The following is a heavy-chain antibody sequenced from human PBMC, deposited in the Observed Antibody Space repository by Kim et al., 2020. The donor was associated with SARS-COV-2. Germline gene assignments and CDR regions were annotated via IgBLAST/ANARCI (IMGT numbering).Heavy chain of an antibody. Sequence: SETLSLTCTVSGGSISSGGYYWSWIRQHPGKGLEWIGYIYYSGSTYYNPSLKSRVTISVDTSKNQFSLKLSSVTAADTAVYYCARGASGWYGGFDYWGQGTLVTVSS. J-gene: IGHJ4*02. CDR3: ARGASGWYGGFDY. D-gene: IGHD6-19*01. CDR2: IYYSGST. V-gene: IGHV4-31*03. CDR1: GGSISSGGYY.